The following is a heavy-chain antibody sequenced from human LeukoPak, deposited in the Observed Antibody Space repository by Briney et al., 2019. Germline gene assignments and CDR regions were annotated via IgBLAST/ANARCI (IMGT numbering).Heavy chain of an antibody. CDR3: AKDGGYSGFFDY. J-gene: IGHJ4*02. D-gene: IGHD5-12*01. CDR2: ISGDGGST. V-gene: IGHV3-43*02. Sequence: GGSLRLSCAASRFTFDDYAMHWVRQAPGKGLEWVSLISGDGGSTYYADSVKGRFTISRDNSKNSLYLQMNSLRTEDTALCYCAKDGGYSGFFDYWGQGTLVTVSS. CDR1: RFTFDDYA.